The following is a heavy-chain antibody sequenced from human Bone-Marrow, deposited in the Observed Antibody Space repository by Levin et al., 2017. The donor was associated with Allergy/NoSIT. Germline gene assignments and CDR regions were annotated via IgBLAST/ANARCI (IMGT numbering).Heavy chain of an antibody. Sequence: QTLSLTCTFSGFSLSTSGVGVGWIRQPPGKALEWLAIIYWDDDKRYSPSLKSRLTITKDTSKNQVVLTMTNVDPVDTATYYCAHEQWLGTWVFYFDYWGQGTLVTVSS. V-gene: IGHV2-5*02. CDR2: IYWDDDK. J-gene: IGHJ4*02. CDR1: GFSLSTSGVG. D-gene: IGHD6-19*01. CDR3: AHEQWLGTWVFYFDY.